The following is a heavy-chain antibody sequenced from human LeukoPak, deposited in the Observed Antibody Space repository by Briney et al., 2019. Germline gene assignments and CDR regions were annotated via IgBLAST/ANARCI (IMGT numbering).Heavy chain of an antibody. D-gene: IGHD2-2*01. CDR2: INPNSGRT. CDR1: GYTFTGYY. CDR3: APDCSSTSCYLFDP. Sequence: ASVKVSCKASGYTFTGYYMHWVRQAPGQGREGMGWINPNSGRTNYAQKFQGRVTMTRDTSISTAYMELSRLRSDDTAVYYCAPDCSSTSCYLFDPWGQGTLVTVSS. J-gene: IGHJ5*02. V-gene: IGHV1-2*02.